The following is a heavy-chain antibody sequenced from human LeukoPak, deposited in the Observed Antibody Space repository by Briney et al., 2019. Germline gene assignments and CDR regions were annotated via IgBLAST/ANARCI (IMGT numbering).Heavy chain of an antibody. D-gene: IGHD3-16*01. V-gene: IGHV3-21*01. J-gene: IGHJ4*02. CDR2: ISRSGNYT. CDR3: MRVSYADGGYFDY. CDR1: GFTFTSYY. Sequence: VGSLRLSCAASGFTFTSYYMNWVRQAPGKGLEWFSSISRSGNYTYHADSLKGRFTISRDNAKNTLYLQMNRLRAEDTAVYYCMRVSYADGGYFDYWGQGTLVTVSS.